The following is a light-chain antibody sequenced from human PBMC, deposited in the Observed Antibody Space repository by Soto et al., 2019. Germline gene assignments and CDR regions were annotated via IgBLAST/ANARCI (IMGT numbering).Light chain of an antibody. Sequence: DIQMTQSPSSLSASVGDRVTITCQASQDIVKYLNWYQQKPGKAPKLLIDDVTNLETGVPSRFSGSGSGTHFTFTIGSLQPEDIATYYCQQYYDLPITCGQGTRLEIK. CDR3: QQYYDLPIT. J-gene: IGKJ5*01. CDR1: QDIVKY. CDR2: DVT. V-gene: IGKV1-33*01.